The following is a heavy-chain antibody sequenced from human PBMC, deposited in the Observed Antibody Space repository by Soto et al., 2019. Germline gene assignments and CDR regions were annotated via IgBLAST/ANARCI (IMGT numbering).Heavy chain of an antibody. Sequence: SETLSLTCSVSGAALNSGNYYWSWIRQVPGKGLEWIGHIYVTGAVDYNPSLRDRITISQDTSGRQFSLNLRLVTAADTAVYYCARLRLATNNYKWFDPWGQGTLVTVSS. J-gene: IGHJ5*02. CDR2: IYVTGAV. CDR3: ARLRLATNNYKWFDP. CDR1: GAALNSGNYY. V-gene: IGHV4-31*03. D-gene: IGHD1-20*01.